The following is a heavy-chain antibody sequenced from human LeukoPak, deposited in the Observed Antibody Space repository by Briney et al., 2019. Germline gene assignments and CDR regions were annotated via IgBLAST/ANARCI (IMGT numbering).Heavy chain of an antibody. CDR2: INPNSGGT. V-gene: IGHV1-2*02. D-gene: IGHD3-3*01. J-gene: IGHJ4*02. CDR3: ARDRAPRLEWLSLIFDY. Sequence: GASVKVSCKASGYTFTGYYMHWVRQAPGQGLEWMGWINPNSGGTNYAQKFQGRVTMTRDTSISTAYMELSRLRSDDTAVYYCARDRAPRLEWLSLIFDYWGQGTLVTVSS. CDR1: GYTFTGYY.